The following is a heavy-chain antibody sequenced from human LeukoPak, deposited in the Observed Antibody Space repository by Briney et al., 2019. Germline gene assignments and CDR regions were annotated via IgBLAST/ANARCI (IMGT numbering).Heavy chain of an antibody. D-gene: IGHD6-19*01. Sequence: SETLSLTCAVYGGSFSGYYWSWIRQPPGKGLEWIGEINHSGSTNYNPSLKSRVTISVDTSKNQFSLKLSSVTAADTAVYYCARWYSSGWLTSYYYYGMDVWGQGTTVTVSS. V-gene: IGHV4-34*01. CDR3: ARWYSSGWLTSYYYYGMDV. J-gene: IGHJ6*02. CDR2: INHSGST. CDR1: GGSFSGYY.